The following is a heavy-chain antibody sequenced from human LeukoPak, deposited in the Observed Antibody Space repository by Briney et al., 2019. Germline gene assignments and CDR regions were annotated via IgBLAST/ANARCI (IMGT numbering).Heavy chain of an antibody. J-gene: IGHJ1*01. D-gene: IGHD4-11*01. V-gene: IGHV1-2*02. CDR3: ARYDYSNLDMAEYFQH. CDR2: INPNSGGT. CDR1: GYTFTGYY. Sequence: ASVKVSCKASGYTFTGYYMHWVRQAPGQGLEWMGWINPNSGGTNYAQKFQGRVTMTRDTSISTAYMELSRLRPDDTAVYYCARYDYSNLDMAEYFQHWGQGTLVTVSS.